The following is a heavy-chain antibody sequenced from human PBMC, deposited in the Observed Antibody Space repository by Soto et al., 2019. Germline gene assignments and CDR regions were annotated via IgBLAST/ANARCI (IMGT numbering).Heavy chain of an antibody. CDR2: IKQDGSEK. D-gene: IGHD2-2*01. V-gene: IGHV3-7*05. CDR3: ASRLGYCSSTSCLPYYYYGMDV. CDR1: GFTFSSYW. Sequence: GGSLRLSCAASGFTFSSYWMSWVRQAPGKGLEWVANIKQDGSEKYYVDSVKGRFTISRDNAKNSLYLQMNSLRAEDTAVYYWASRLGYCSSTSCLPYYYYGMDVWGQGTTVTVSS. J-gene: IGHJ6*02.